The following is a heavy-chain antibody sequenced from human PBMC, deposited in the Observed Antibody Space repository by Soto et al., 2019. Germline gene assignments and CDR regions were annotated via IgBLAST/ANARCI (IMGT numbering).Heavy chain of an antibody. CDR2: ISGSGGST. V-gene: IGHV3-23*01. D-gene: IGHD4-4*01. CDR3: AKAPPRDYSNYVYYYYYYMDV. J-gene: IGHJ6*03. CDR1: GFTFSSYA. Sequence: EVQLLESGGGLVQPGGSLRLSCAASGFTFSSYAMSWVRQAPGKGLEWVSAISGSGGSTYYADSVKGRFTISRDNSKNTLYLQMNSLRAEDTAVYYCAKAPPRDYSNYVYYYYYYMDVWGKGTTVTVSS.